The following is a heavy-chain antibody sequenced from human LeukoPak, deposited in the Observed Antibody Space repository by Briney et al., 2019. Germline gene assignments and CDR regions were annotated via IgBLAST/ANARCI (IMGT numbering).Heavy chain of an antibody. J-gene: IGHJ4*02. D-gene: IGHD1-26*01. Sequence: PGGSLRLSCAASGFTFSSYEMNWVRQAPGKGLEWVSGINWNGGSTGYADSVKGRFTISRDNAKNSLYLQMNSLRAEDTALYYCARDFSSGSYPLFDYWGQGTLVTVSS. CDR2: INWNGGST. CDR3: ARDFSSGSYPLFDY. CDR1: GFTFSSYE. V-gene: IGHV3-20*04.